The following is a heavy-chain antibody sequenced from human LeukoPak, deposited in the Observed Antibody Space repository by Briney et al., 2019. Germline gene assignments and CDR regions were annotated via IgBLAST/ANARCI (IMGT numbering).Heavy chain of an antibody. CDR3: ATGQSYYDTPDY. CDR1: GYTLTELS. Sequence: ASVKVSCKVSGYTLTELSMHWVRQAPGKGLEWMGGFYPEDGETIYAQKFQGRVTMTEDTSTDTAYMELSSLRSEDTAVYYCATGQSYYDTPDYWGQGTLVTVSS. V-gene: IGHV1-24*01. CDR2: FYPEDGET. D-gene: IGHD3-22*01. J-gene: IGHJ4*02.